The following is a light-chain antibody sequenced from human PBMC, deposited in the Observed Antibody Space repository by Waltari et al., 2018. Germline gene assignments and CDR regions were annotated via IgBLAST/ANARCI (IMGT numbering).Light chain of an antibody. J-gene: IGLJ7*01. CDR1: SSTNRTNS. V-gene: IGLV1-51*02. CDR3: GTWDSSLSGAV. Sequence: HSVLTQPPQVSAAPGQTVTISRSRGSSTNRTNSVSWYRTYSGTAPKLLIEEDTERPSGIPGRFSGSKAGTSATLDTAGLQAGDEADYYCGTWDSSLSGAVFGGGTHLTVL. CDR2: EDT.